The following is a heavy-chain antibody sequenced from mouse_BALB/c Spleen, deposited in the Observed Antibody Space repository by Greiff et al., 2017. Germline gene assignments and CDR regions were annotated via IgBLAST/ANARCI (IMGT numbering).Heavy chain of an antibody. Sequence: DVKLVESGGDLVKPGGSLKLSCAASGFTFSSYGMSWVRQTPDKRLEWVATISSGGSYTYYPDSVKGRFTISRDNAKNTLYLQMSSLKSEDTAMYYCARLNWDEDAMDYWGQGTSVTVSS. CDR1: GFTFSSYG. D-gene: IGHD4-1*01. CDR3: ARLNWDEDAMDY. V-gene: IGHV5-6*02. J-gene: IGHJ4*01. CDR2: ISSGGSYT.